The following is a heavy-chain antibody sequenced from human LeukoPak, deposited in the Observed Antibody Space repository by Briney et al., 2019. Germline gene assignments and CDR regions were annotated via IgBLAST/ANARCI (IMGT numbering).Heavy chain of an antibody. V-gene: IGHV3-7*01. CDR2: IKQDGSEK. J-gene: IGHJ4*02. CDR3: GTSHNGDPDHFDY. CDR1: GFTFSSYW. Sequence: GGSLRLSCAASGFTFSSYWMSWVRQAPGKGLEWVANIKQDGSEKYYVDSVKGRFTISRDNAKNSLYLQVNSLRAEDTAVYYCGTSHNGDPDHFDYWGQGTLVTVSS. D-gene: IGHD4-17*01.